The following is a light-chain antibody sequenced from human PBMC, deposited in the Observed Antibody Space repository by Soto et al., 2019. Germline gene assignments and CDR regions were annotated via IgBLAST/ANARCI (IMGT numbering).Light chain of an antibody. J-gene: IGKJ5*01. Sequence: AIRMTQSPSSFSASTGDRVTITCRASQGISSYLAWYQQKPGKAPKLLIYAASTLQSGVPSRFSGSGSGTDFTLTISCLQSEDFAXYYCQQYYSYPITFGQGTRLEIK. V-gene: IGKV1-8*01. CDR3: QQYYSYPIT. CDR2: AAS. CDR1: QGISSY.